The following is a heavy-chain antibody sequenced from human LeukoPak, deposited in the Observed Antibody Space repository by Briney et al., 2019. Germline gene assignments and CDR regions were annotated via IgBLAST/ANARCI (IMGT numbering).Heavy chain of an antibody. CDR3: AREVADYGGYYYYHYMDV. CDR2: IYTSGSN. Sequence: PAETLSLTRTVSGGSISSYYWSWIRQPAGKGLEWIGRIYTSGSNNYNPSLKSRVTMSVDTSKNQFSLKLSSVTAADTAMYYCAREVADYGGYYYYHYMDVWGKGTTVTISS. CDR1: GGSISSYY. D-gene: IGHD4-23*01. J-gene: IGHJ6*03. V-gene: IGHV4-4*07.